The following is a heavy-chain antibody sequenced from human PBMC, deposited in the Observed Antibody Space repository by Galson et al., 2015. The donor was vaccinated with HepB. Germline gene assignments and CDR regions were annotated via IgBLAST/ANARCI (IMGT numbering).Heavy chain of an antibody. J-gene: IGHJ4*02. Sequence: SVKVSCKASGYTFTSYYMHWVRQAPGQGLEWMGIINPSGGSTSYAQKLQGRVTMTRDTSTSTVYMELSSLRSEDTAVYYCARGRVAAIITETDFDYWGQGTLVTVSS. CDR3: ARGRVAAIITETDFDY. V-gene: IGHV1-46*04. D-gene: IGHD2-15*01. CDR2: INPSGGST. CDR1: GYTFTSYY.